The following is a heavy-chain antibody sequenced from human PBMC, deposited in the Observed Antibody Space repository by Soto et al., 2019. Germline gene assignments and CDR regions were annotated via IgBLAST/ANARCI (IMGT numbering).Heavy chain of an antibody. CDR1: GGTFSSYS. CDR2: IIPIFGTA. D-gene: IGHD1-26*01. CDR3: ARDGGRHSGGIDY. Sequence: QVQLVQSGAEVKKPGSSVKVSCKASGGTFSSYSINWVRQAPGQGLEWMGEIIPIFGTANYAQKFQGRVTITADESTSTAYMERSRLKSEGTAVYYCARDGGRHSGGIDYWGQGTLV. J-gene: IGHJ4*02. V-gene: IGHV1-69*01.